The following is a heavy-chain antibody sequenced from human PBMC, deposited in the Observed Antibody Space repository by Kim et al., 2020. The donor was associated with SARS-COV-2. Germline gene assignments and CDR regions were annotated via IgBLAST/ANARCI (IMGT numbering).Heavy chain of an antibody. J-gene: IGHJ4*02. Sequence: GGSLRLSCTTSGFTFTGHAMSWVRQAPGKGLALVSSIDGSDGTTYYVDSVKGRFSIARDDSKNTLYLQMSALRADETAAYYCLKGGWGWIWDYWGQGTLVTGSS. CDR2: IDGSDGTT. CDR1: GFTFTGHA. D-gene: IGHD2-21*01. V-gene: IGHV3-23*01. CDR3: LKGGWGWIWDY.